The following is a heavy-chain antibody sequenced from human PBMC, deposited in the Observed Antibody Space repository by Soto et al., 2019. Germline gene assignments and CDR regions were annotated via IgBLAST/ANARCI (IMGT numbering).Heavy chain of an antibody. CDR3: ARDPDSSGYFVFDY. CDR2: ISYDGSKK. J-gene: IGHJ4*02. V-gene: IGHV3-30-3*01. CDR1: VFTFGSFA. D-gene: IGHD3-22*01. Sequence: WGSLRLSCAASVFTFGSFAMHWFRQAPGKGLEWLSVISYDGSKKYDADSVKGRFSISRDNFKNTLYLQMNSLRAEDTAVYYCARDPDSSGYFVFDYWGQGTLVTVSS.